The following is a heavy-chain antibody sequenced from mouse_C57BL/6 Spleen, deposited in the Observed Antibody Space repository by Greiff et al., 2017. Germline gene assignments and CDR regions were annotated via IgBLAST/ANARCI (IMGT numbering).Heavy chain of an antibody. CDR1: GYTFTDYE. D-gene: IGHD1-1*01. CDR2: IDPETGGT. J-gene: IGHJ4*01. CDR3: TRFDYYGSSPYYAMDY. V-gene: IGHV1-15*01. Sequence: QVQLQQSGAELVRPGASVTLSCKASGYTFTDYEMHWVKQTPVHGLEWIGAIDPETGGTAYNQKFKGKALLTADKSSSTAYMELRRLTSEESAVYYGTRFDYYGSSPYYAMDYWGQGTSVTVSS.